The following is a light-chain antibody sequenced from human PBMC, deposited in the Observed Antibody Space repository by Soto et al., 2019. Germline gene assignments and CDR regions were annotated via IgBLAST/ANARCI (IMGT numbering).Light chain of an antibody. Sequence: QSVLTPPPSASGSPGQSVTISCTGTSSDVGGYIFVSWYQQHPGKAPKLMIYDVNKRPSGVPDRFSGSKSDNTVSLTVSGLQAEDEADYYCVSYAGGTYVFGTGTKVTVL. CDR1: SSDVGGYIF. J-gene: IGLJ1*01. V-gene: IGLV2-8*01. CDR2: DVN. CDR3: VSYAGGTYV.